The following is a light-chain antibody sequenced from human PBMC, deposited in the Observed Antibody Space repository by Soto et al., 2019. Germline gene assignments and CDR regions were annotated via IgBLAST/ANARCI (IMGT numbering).Light chain of an antibody. CDR3: NSYTSSSTYV. Sequence: QSVLTQPASVSGSPGQSIAISCTGTSSDVGGYNYVSWYQQHPGKAPKLMLYDVSNRPSGVPSRFSGSKSGNTASLTISGLQAEDEADYYCNSYTSSSTYVFGTGTKVTVL. CDR2: DVS. CDR1: SSDVGGYNY. V-gene: IGLV2-14*01. J-gene: IGLJ1*01.